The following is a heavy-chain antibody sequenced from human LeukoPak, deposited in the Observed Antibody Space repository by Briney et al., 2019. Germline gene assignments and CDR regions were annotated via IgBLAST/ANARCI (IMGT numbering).Heavy chain of an antibody. V-gene: IGHV1-46*01. D-gene: IGHD1-1*01. Sequence: GASVKVSCKASGYTFSVYGITWVRQAPGQGLEWMGIINPSDGSTNYAQNFQGRVTMTRDTSTTTVYMELSSLRSEDTAVYYCARIANWNDVGWIDPWGQGTLVTVSS. CDR1: GYTFSVYG. CDR2: INPSDGST. J-gene: IGHJ5*02. CDR3: ARIANWNDVGWIDP.